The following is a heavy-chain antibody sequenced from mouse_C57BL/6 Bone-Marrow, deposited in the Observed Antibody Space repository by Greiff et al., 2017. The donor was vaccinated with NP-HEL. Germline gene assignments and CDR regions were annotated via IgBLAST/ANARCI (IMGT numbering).Heavy chain of an antibody. J-gene: IGHJ2*01. Sequence: VQLQQSGAELARPGASVKLSCKASGYTFTSYGISWVKQRTGQGLEWIGEIYPRSGNTYYNEKFKGKATLTADKSSSTAYMELRSLTSEDSAVYFCARWGFYEGYYGYWGKGTTLTVSS. D-gene: IGHD2-3*01. CDR2: IYPRSGNT. CDR1: GYTFTSYG. CDR3: ARWGFYEGYYGY. V-gene: IGHV1-81*01.